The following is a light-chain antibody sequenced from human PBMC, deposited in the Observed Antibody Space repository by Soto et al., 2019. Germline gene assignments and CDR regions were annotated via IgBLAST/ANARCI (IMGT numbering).Light chain of an antibody. J-gene: IGKJ1*01. CDR2: GAS. CDR1: QSVSSN. V-gene: IGKV3-15*01. CDR3: QQYNNWPPWT. Sequence: EIVMTQSPATLSVSPGERATLSCRASQSVSSNLAWYQQKPGQAPRLLIYGASTRATGIPARFSGSGSGTEFTLTISSLQSGDFAVYYCQQYNNWPPWTFGQGTKVHIK.